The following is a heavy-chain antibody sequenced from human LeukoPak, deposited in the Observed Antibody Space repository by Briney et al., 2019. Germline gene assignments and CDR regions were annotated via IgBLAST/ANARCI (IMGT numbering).Heavy chain of an antibody. CDR2: INEEGSGK. V-gene: IGHV3-7*03. J-gene: IGHJ4*02. CDR3: AISMAGRLAPSDLTGDY. Sequence: GGSLRLSCAASGFTFSRYWMIWAREAPGKGLEGLANINEEGSGKYYVDSVKGRFTMSRDNAKNSLYLQMNSLRAEDTALYYCAISMAGRLAPSDLTGDYWGQGTLVTVSS. D-gene: IGHD6-6*01. CDR1: GFTFSRYW.